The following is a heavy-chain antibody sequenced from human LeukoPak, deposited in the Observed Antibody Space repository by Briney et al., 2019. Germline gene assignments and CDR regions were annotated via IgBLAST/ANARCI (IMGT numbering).Heavy chain of an antibody. D-gene: IGHD3-22*01. CDR3: ARATYYYDSSGRTDAFDI. Sequence: PSETLSLTCTVSGGSISSGSYYWSWIRQPAGKGLEWIGRIYTSGSTNYNPSLKSRVTISVDTPKNQFSLKLSSVTAADTAVYYCARATYYYDSSGRTDAFDIWGQGTMVTVSS. V-gene: IGHV4-61*02. CDR2: IYTSGST. J-gene: IGHJ3*02. CDR1: GGSISSGSYY.